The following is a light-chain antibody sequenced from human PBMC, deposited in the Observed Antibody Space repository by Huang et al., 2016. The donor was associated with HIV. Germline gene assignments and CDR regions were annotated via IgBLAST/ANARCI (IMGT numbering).Light chain of an antibody. Sequence: DVQMTQSPSTLAASVGDSVTITCRASQSISKWLDWYQRKPGNAHKLLIYEASTLQSGVPSRFSGRRSGTEFTLAISALQPDDSATYYCQHYNNYPLTFGLGTKLEIK. CDR2: EAS. V-gene: IGKV1-5*01. J-gene: IGKJ2*01. CDR1: QSISKW. CDR3: QHYNNYPLT.